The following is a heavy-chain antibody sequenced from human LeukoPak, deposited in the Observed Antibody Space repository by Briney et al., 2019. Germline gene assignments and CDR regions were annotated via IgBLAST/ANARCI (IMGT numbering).Heavy chain of an antibody. J-gene: IGHJ6*02. V-gene: IGHV3-23*01. CDR3: AKYFMGGYDFWSGYYFGGYYYYGMDV. Sequence: PGGSLRLSCAASGFTFSSYAMSWVRQAPGKGLEWVSAISGSGGSTYYADSVKGRFTISRDNSKNTLYLQISSLRAEDTAVYYCAKYFMGGYDFWSGYYFGGYYYYGMDVWGQGTTVTVSS. CDR2: ISGSGGST. CDR1: GFTFSSYA. D-gene: IGHD3-3*01.